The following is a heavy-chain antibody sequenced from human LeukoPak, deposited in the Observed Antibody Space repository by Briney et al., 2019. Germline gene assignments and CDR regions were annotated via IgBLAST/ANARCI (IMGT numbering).Heavy chain of an antibody. Sequence: PGGSLRLSCAASGFTFSNYAMRWVRQAPGKGLEWVSIVGAGGTTCYADSVEGRFTISRDNAKNSLYLQMNSLRAEDTAVYYCARVRTNYYYYMDVWGKGTTVTVSS. CDR2: VGAGGTT. CDR3: ARVRTNYYYYMDV. CDR1: GFTFSNYA. V-gene: IGHV3-23*01. J-gene: IGHJ6*03.